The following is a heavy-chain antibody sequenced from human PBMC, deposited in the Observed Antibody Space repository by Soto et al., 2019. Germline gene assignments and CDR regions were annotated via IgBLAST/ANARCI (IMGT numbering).Heavy chain of an antibody. CDR3: ARGSSSWYSGYYYYMDV. CDR2: IDWDDDK. J-gene: IGHJ6*03. CDR1: GFSLSTSGMC. V-gene: IGHV2-70*11. Sequence: SGPTLVNPTQTLTLTCTFSGFSLSTSGMCVSWIRQPPGKALEWLARIDWDDDKYYSTSLKTRITISKDTSKNQVVLTMTNMDPVDTATYYCARGSSSWYSGYYYYMDVWGKGTTVTVSS. D-gene: IGHD6-13*01.